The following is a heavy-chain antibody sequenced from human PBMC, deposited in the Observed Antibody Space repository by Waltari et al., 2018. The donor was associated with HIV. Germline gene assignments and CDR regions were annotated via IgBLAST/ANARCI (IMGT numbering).Heavy chain of an antibody. CDR1: GFTVSSNY. CDR2: IYSGGST. J-gene: IGHJ5*02. CDR3: ARDTTYYDPGWFDP. V-gene: IGHV3-66*02. D-gene: IGHD3-3*01. Sequence: EVQLVESGGGLVQPGGSLRLSCAASGFTVSSNYMSWVRQAPGKGLEWVSVIYSGGSTYYADSVKGRFTISRDNSKNTLYLQMNSLRAEDTAVYYCARDTTYYDPGWFDPWGQGTLVTVSS.